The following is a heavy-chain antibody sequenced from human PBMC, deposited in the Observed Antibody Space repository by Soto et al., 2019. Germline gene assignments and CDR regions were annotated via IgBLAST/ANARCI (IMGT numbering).Heavy chain of an antibody. CDR3: ARLTDYYDSSGYYPHFDY. V-gene: IGHV1-69*13. CDR2: IIPIFGTA. CDR1: GGTFSSYA. J-gene: IGHJ4*02. D-gene: IGHD3-22*01. Sequence: SVKVSCKASGGTFSSYAISWVRQAPGQGLEWMGGIIPIFGTANYAQKFQGRVTITADESTSTAYMELSSLRSEDTAVYYCARLTDYYDSSGYYPHFDYWGQGTLVTVSS.